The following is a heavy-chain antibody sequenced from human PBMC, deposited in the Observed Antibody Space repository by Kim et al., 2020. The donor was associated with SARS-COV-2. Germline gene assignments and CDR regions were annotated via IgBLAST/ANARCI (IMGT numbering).Heavy chain of an antibody. CDR3: ARDSSWGVAPFYYYYYGMDV. V-gene: IGHV3-64*01. CDR1: GFTFSSYA. D-gene: IGHD3-16*01. Sequence: GGSLRLSCAASGFTFSSYAMHWVRQAPGKGLEYVSAISSNGGSTYYANSVKGRFTISRDNSKNTLYLQMGSLRAEDMAVYYCARDSSWGVAPFYYYYYGMDVWGQGTTVTVSS. J-gene: IGHJ6*02. CDR2: ISSNGGST.